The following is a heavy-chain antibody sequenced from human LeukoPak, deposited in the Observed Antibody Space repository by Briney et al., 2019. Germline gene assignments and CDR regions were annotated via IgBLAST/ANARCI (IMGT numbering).Heavy chain of an antibody. J-gene: IGHJ4*02. CDR1: GFTFSSYA. Sequence: GGSLRLSCAASGFTFSSYAMSWVRQAPGKGLEWISAISDSGGSTYYADSVKGRFTISRDNSKNTLYLQMNSLRAEDTAVYYCAKDLGSGFFDYWGQGTLVTVSS. D-gene: IGHD3-22*01. V-gene: IGHV3-23*01. CDR3: AKDLGSGFFDY. CDR2: ISDSGGST.